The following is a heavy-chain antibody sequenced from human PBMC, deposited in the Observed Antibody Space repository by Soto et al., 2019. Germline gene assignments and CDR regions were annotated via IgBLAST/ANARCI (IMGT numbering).Heavy chain of an antibody. V-gene: IGHV1-69*02. CDR2: IIPLLGIA. D-gene: IGHD1-1*01. Sequence: QVQLVQSGAEVKRPGSSVKVSCKASGGTFSTYTISWVRQAPGQGLEWMGRIIPLLGIANDARNFHGRVTITADKSTRTGYMELSSLTSEDTAVYYCARGAANGFHHWGQGTLVTVSS. CDR1: GGTFSTYT. J-gene: IGHJ4*02. CDR3: ARGAANGFHH.